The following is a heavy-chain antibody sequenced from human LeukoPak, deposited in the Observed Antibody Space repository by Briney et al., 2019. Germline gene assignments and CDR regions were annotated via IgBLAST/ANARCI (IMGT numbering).Heavy chain of an antibody. J-gene: IGHJ6*04. CDR1: AFTFSSYG. Sequence: PGGSMTLSCAASAFTFSSYGMHWVRQAPGNGLEWVAVISYDGSNKYYADSVKGRFTISRDNAKNSLYLQMNSLRAEDTAVYYCARDSSSWAYGMDVWGKGTTVTVSS. V-gene: IGHV3-30*03. CDR3: ARDSSSWAYGMDV. D-gene: IGHD6-13*01. CDR2: ISYDGSNK.